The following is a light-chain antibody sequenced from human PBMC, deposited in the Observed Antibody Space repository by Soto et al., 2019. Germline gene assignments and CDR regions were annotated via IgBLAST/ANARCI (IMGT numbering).Light chain of an antibody. CDR1: QSISSW. J-gene: IGKJ1*01. Sequence: DIQMTQSPSTLSASLGHRVSITCRASQSISSWLAWYQQTAGKAPKLLIYQASTLESGVPSRFSGSGSGTEFTLTISSLQPDDFATYYCQQYNSYPWTFGQGTKVDIK. CDR2: QAS. V-gene: IGKV1-5*03. CDR3: QQYNSYPWT.